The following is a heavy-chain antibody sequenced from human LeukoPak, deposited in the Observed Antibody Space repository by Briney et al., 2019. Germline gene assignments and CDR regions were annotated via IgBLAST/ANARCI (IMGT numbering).Heavy chain of an antibody. J-gene: IGHJ6*02. CDR1: GYTFTSYD. CDR2: ISAYNGNT. Sequence: ASVKVSCKASGYTFTSYDINWVRQAPGQGLEWMGWISAYNGNTSYAQKLQGRVTMTTDTSTSTAYMELRSLRSDDTAVYYCARGSATTYYYYGMDVWGQGTTVTVSS. CDR3: ARGSATTYYYYGMDV. D-gene: IGHD3-3*01. V-gene: IGHV1-18*01.